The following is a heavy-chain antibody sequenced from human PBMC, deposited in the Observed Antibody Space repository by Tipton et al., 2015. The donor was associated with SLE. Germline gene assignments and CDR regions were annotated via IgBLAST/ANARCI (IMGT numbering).Heavy chain of an antibody. Sequence: TLSLTCTVSGGSVTNYYWSWIRQPPGKGLEWIGYIYYTGTTSYNPSLKSRLIMTVDTSKNQFSLKLTSVTAADTAVYYCAKDYNHDNADYNWGQGTLVIVSS. J-gene: IGHJ4*02. CDR1: GGSVTNYY. D-gene: IGHD4-17*01. CDR2: IYYTGTT. CDR3: AKDYNHDNADYN. V-gene: IGHV4-59*02.